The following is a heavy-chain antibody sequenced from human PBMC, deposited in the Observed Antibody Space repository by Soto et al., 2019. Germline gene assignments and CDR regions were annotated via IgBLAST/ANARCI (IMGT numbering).Heavy chain of an antibody. Sequence: EVQLVESGGGLVKPGGSLRLSCAASGFTFISYSMNWVRQAPGKGLEWVSSISSSSSYIYYADSVKGRFTISRDNAKNSLYLQMNSLRAEDTAVYYCARGGAYSGYDSFDYWGQGTLVTVSS. CDR3: ARGGAYSGYDSFDY. V-gene: IGHV3-21*01. CDR1: GFTFISYS. D-gene: IGHD5-12*01. CDR2: ISSSSSYI. J-gene: IGHJ4*02.